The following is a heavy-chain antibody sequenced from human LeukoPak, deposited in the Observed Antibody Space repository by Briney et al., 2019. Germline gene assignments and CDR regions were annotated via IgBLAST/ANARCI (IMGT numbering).Heavy chain of an antibody. CDR3: ARDEGYSYFDY. CDR2: IYYSGST. D-gene: IGHD5-18*01. J-gene: IGHJ4*02. V-gene: IGHV4-59*01. Sequence: SETLSLTCTVSGGSISSYYWSWIRQPPGKGLEWIGYIYYSGSTNYNPSLKSRVTISGDTSKNQFSLKLSSVTAADTAVYYCARDEGYSYFDYWGQGTLGTVSS. CDR1: GGSISSYY.